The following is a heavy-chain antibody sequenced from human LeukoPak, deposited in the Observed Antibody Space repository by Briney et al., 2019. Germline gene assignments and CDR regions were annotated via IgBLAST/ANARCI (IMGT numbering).Heavy chain of an antibody. V-gene: IGHV3-48*03. D-gene: IGHD6-13*01. J-gene: IGHJ6*02. CDR1: GFTFSSYE. CDR3: ARGFAVAAAGYYYYGMDV. CDR2: ISSSGSTI. Sequence: PGGSLRLSCGASGFTFSSYEMNWVRQAPGKGLEWVSYISSSGSTIYYADSVKGRFTISRDNAKNSLYLQMNSLRAEDTAVYYCARGFAVAAAGYYYYGMDVWGQGTTVTVSS.